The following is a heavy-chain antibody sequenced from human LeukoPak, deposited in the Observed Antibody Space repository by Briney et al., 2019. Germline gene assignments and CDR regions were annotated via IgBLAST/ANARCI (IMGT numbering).Heavy chain of an antibody. CDR2: IYYSGTT. Sequence: SETLSLTCTVSGGSLSNFYWSWIRQPPGGGLEWIGYIYYSGTTNYNPSLKSRVTMSVDASKNQFSLWLTSVTAADTAAYYCARLARLALLRGVTGYHSLDVWGKGTKVTVSS. CDR1: GGSLSNFY. CDR3: ARLARLALLRGVTGYHSLDV. D-gene: IGHD3-10*01. V-gene: IGHV4-59*01. J-gene: IGHJ6*04.